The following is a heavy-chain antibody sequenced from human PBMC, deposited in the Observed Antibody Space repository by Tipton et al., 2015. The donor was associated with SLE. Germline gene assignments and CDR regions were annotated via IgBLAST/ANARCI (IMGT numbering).Heavy chain of an antibody. J-gene: IGHJ3*02. V-gene: IGHV4-39*01. CDR1: GDSITSSGFY. D-gene: IGHD6-19*01. Sequence: TLSLTCTVSGDSITSSGFYWGWFRQPPGKGLEWIGIISYSGTTYYNPSLKSRLTISADTSKNQFSLRLSSVTAADTAVYYCARYHSGSECFDIWGQGTMVTVSS. CDR2: ISYSGTT. CDR3: ARYHSGSECFDI.